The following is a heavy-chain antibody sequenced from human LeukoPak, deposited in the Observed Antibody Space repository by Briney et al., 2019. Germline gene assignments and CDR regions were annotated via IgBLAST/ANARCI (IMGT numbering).Heavy chain of an antibody. CDR1: GFDFSLTW. V-gene: IGHV5-51*01. D-gene: IGHD3-22*01. J-gene: IGHJ5*02. CDR2: VYPGDSDL. CDR3: AGLFCDTDGYHWFDP. Sequence: GESLMIACQTAGFDFSLTWIAWVGQMAGKDLERMVLVYPGDSDLRYSPPFAGQISISADRLTDSAFLQWSSLHVSDTALYYCAGLFCDTDGYHWFDPWGQGTEVIVGS.